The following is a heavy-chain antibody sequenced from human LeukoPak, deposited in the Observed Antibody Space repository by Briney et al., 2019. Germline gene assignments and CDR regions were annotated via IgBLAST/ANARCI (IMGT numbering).Heavy chain of an antibody. Sequence: ASLKVSCKASGYTFTGYYMHGGRQAPGRGLGWMGWTNPNSGGTNYAQTFQGRFTMTRDTSTSTAYMKLSRLRSDDTAVYYCAREEYPLLYDRGPFDYWGQGPLVTVSS. CDR1: GYTFTGYY. J-gene: IGHJ4*02. D-gene: IGHD2-2*02. CDR2: TNPNSGGT. CDR3: AREEYPLLYDRGPFDY. V-gene: IGHV1-2*02.